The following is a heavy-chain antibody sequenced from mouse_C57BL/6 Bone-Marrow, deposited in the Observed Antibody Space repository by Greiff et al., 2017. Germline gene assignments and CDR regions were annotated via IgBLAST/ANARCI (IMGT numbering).Heavy chain of an antibody. J-gene: IGHJ3*01. V-gene: IGHV5-4*03. CDR3: ARAAPFAY. CDR1: GFTFSSYA. Sequence: DVMLVESGGGLVKPGGSLKLSCAASGFTFSSYAMSWVRQTPEKRLEWVATISDGGSYTYYPDNVKGRFTISRDNAKNNLYLQMSHLKSEDTAMYYCARAAPFAYGGQGTLVTVSA. CDR2: ISDGGSYT.